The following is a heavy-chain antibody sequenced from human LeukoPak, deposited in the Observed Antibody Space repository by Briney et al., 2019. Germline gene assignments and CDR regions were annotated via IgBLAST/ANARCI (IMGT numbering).Heavy chain of an antibody. V-gene: IGHV3-33*01. J-gene: IGHJ3*01. CDR1: GFTFSSYG. CDR3: ARDPGEGSGSYYPD. D-gene: IGHD3-10*01. CDR2: IWYDGSNK. Sequence: GGSLRLSCAASGFTFSSYGMHWVRQAPGKGLEWVAVIWYDGSNKYHADSVKGRFTISRDNSKNTLYLQMNSLRAEDTAVYYCARDPGEGSGSYYPDWGQGTMVTVSS.